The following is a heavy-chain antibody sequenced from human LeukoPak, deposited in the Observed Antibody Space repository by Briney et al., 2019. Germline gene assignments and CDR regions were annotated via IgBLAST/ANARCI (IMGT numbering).Heavy chain of an antibody. J-gene: IGHJ5*02. D-gene: IGHD6-19*01. CDR2: ISAYNGNT. CDR1: GYTFTSYG. CDR3: ARGRVAGTGWFDP. Sequence: GASLKVSCKASGYTFTSYGISWVRQAPGQGLEWMGWISAYNGNTGYAQKFQGRVTMTRNTSISTAYMELSSVRSEDTAVYYCARGRVAGTGWFDPWGQGTLVTVSS. V-gene: IGHV1-8*02.